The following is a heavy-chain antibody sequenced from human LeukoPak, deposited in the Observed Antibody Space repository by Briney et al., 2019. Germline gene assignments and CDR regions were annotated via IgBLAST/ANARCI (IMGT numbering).Heavy chain of an antibody. CDR2: IYPRDGST. CDR3: ARDKEGFDY. Sequence: ASVKVSCKASGYTFTSNYIHWVRQAPGQGLEWMGMIYPRDGSTSYAQKFQGRVTVTRDTSTSTVHMELSGLRSEDTAVYYCARDKEGFDYWGQGTLVTVSS. J-gene: IGHJ4*02. CDR1: GYTFTSNY. V-gene: IGHV1-46*01.